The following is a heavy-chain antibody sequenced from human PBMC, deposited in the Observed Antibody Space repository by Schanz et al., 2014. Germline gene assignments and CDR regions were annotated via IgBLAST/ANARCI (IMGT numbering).Heavy chain of an antibody. CDR1: GFTFSSYA. V-gene: IGHV3-23*04. Sequence: VQLVESGGGLVQPGGSLRLSCAASGFTFSSYAMSWVRQAPGKGLEWVSALSGSGGSTYYADSVEGRFTISRVNSKNTLYLRMKGLRAEDTAVYYCAKGRRGYFDSSGSYWGTFDFWGQGTLVSVSS. J-gene: IGHJ4*02. D-gene: IGHD3-22*01. CDR3: AKGRRGYFDSSGSYWGTFDF. CDR2: LSGSGGST.